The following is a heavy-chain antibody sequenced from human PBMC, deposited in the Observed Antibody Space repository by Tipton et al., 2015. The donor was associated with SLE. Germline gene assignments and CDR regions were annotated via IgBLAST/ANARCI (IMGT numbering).Heavy chain of an antibody. J-gene: IGHJ4*02. D-gene: IGHD7-27*01. CDR1: GGSLTSYY. V-gene: IGHV4-59*01. CDR2: LYSTGLT. Sequence: TLSLTCTVSGGSLTSYYWSWLRQPPGKGLEWIAYLYSTGLTNYNPSLKSRVTISVDTSKNQFSLKLSSVTAADTAVYYCAREVPWVDYWGQGALVTVSS. CDR3: AREVPWVDY.